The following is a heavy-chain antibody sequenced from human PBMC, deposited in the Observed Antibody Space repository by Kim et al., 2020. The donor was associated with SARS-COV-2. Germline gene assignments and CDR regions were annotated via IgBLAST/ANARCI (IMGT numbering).Heavy chain of an antibody. CDR1: GFTFSSYA. D-gene: IGHD6-19*01. CDR3: ARDPLSSGCLDY. CDR2: ISYDGSNK. J-gene: IGHJ4*02. Sequence: GGSLRLSCAASGFTFSSYAMHWVRQAPGKGLEWVAVISYDGSNKYYADSVKGRFTISRDNSKNTLYLQMNSLRAEDTAVYYCARDPLSSGCLDYWGQGTL. V-gene: IGHV3-30-3*01.